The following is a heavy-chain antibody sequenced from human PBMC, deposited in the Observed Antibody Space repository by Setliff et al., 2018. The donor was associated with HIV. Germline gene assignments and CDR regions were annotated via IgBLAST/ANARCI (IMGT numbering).Heavy chain of an antibody. CDR2: MNQSGTT. J-gene: IGHJ3*02. Sequence: PSETLSLTCSVYGTSFSDHYWSWVRQTPGKGLEWIGEMNQSGTTNYNPSLKSRVTMSVDTSKNQFSLKLSSVTAADTAVYYCARDSVVVITLDAFDIWGQGTMVTVSS. D-gene: IGHD3-22*01. V-gene: IGHV4-34*01. CDR1: GTSFSDHY. CDR3: ARDSVVVITLDAFDI.